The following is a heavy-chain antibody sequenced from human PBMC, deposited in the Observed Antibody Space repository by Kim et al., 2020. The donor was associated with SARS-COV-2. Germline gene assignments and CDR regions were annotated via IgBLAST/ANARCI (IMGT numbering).Heavy chain of an antibody. D-gene: IGHD6-13*01. V-gene: IGHV4-39*01. CDR3: ARLTAAAIDP. CDR2: IYYSGST. CDR1: GGSISSSSYY. Sequence: SETLFLTCTVSGGSISSSSYYWGWIRQPPGKGLEWIGSIYYSGSTYYNPSLKSRVTISVDTSKNQFSLKLSSVTAADTAVYYCARLTAAAIDPWGQGTLVTVSS. J-gene: IGHJ5*02.